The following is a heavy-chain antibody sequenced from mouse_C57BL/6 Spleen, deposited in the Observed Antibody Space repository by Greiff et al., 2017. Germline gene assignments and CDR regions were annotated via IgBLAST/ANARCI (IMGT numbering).Heavy chain of an antibody. D-gene: IGHD2-4*01. CDR3: ASQVDYGAMDY. CDR1: GYSITSGYY. CDR2: ISYDGSN. Sequence: VQLQQSGPGLVKPSQSLSLTCSVTGYSITSGYYWNWIRQFPGNNLEWMGYISYDGSNNYNPSLKNRISITRDTSKNQFFLKLNSVTTEDTATYYCASQVDYGAMDYWGQGTSVTVSS. V-gene: IGHV3-6*01. J-gene: IGHJ4*01.